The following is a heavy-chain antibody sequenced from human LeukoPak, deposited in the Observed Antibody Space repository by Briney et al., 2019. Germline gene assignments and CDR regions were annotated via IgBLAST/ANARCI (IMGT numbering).Heavy chain of an antibody. D-gene: IGHD3-22*01. Sequence: PGGSLRLSCAASGFTFSSYGMHWVRQAPGKGLEWVAVISYDGSNKYYADSVKGRFTISRDSSKNTLYLQMNSLRAEDTAVYYCAKEGGYFDSSGYFYVHGSDYWGQGTLVTVSS. CDR2: ISYDGSNK. CDR3: AKEGGYFDSSGYFYVHGSDY. V-gene: IGHV3-30*18. J-gene: IGHJ4*02. CDR1: GFTFSSYG.